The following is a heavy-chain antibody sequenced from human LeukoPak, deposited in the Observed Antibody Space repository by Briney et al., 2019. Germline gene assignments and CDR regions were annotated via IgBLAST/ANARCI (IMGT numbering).Heavy chain of an antibody. CDR2: ISNSGST. V-gene: IGHV4-4*02. J-gene: IGHJ5*02. CDR3: ARMRDGFAFGP. Sequence: SETLSLTCAVSGGSISSSNWWSWVRQPPGKGLEWIGYISNSGSTNYNPSLKSRVTISVDTSKNQFSLKVSSVTAADTAVYYCARMRDGFAFGPWGQGTLVTVSS. D-gene: IGHD5-24*01. CDR1: GGSISSSNW.